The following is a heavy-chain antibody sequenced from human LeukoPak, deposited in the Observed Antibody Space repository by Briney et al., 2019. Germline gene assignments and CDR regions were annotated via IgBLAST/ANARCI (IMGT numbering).Heavy chain of an antibody. CDR1: GFTFSNYA. J-gene: IGHJ4*02. V-gene: IGHV3-23*01. CDR3: AKDAPAGRGYFDY. CDR2: LSSSGGST. D-gene: IGHD3-10*01. Sequence: PGGSLTLSCAASGFTFSNYAMSWVRQAPGKGPEWVSGLSSSGGSTNYADSVNGRFAISRDNSKNMLYLHMNSLRAEDTAVYHCAKDAPAGRGYFDYWGQGTLVTVSS.